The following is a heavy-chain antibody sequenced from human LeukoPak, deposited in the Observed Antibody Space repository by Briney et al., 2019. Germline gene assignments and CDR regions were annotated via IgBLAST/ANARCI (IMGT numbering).Heavy chain of an antibody. CDR2: ISDSGAGT. J-gene: IGHJ6*03. D-gene: IGHD1-1*01. Sequence: GGSLRLSCTASGFTFSNYGMSWVRQAPGKGLEWVSGISDSGAGTYYADSVKGRLTISRDNAKNSLYLQMNSLRAEDTAVYYCARTGSPYYYYMDVWGKGTTVTVSS. CDR1: GFTFSNYG. CDR3: ARTGSPYYYYMDV. V-gene: IGHV3-23*01.